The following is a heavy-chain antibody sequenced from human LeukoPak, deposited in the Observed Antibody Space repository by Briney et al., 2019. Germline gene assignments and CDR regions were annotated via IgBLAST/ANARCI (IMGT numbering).Heavy chain of an antibody. Sequence: GGSLRLSCAASGFTFSSYAMHWVRQAPGKGLEWVAVISYDGSNKYYADSVKGRFTISRDNSKNTLYLQMNSLRAEDTAVYYCARSFYHWGQGTLVTVSS. V-gene: IGHV3-30*01. CDR1: GFTFSSYA. J-gene: IGHJ1*01. CDR2: ISYDGSNK. CDR3: ARSFYH. D-gene: IGHD2/OR15-2a*01.